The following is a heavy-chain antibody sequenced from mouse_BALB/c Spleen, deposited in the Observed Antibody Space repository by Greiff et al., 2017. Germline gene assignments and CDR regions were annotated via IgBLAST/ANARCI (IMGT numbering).Heavy chain of an antibody. J-gene: IGHJ2*01. CDR1: GFTFSSYA. CDR3: ARPRYGY. V-gene: IGHV5-6-5*01. Sequence: EVKLVESGGGLVKPGGSLKLSCAASGFTFSSYAMSWVRQTPEKRLEWVASISSGGSTYYPDSVKGRFTISRDNTRNILYLQMSSLRSEDTAMYYCARPRYGYWGQGTTLTVSA. CDR2: ISSGGST. D-gene: IGHD1-1*02.